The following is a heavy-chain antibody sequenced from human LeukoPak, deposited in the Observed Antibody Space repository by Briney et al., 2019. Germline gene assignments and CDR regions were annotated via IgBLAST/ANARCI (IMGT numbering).Heavy chain of an antibody. D-gene: IGHD3-22*01. V-gene: IGHV4-59*01. CDR1: GGSITAYY. CDR2: VSYSGSS. CDR3: ARQPSGYSNLDY. Sequence: SETLSLTCTVSGGSITAYYWNWIRQPPGRGLEWLGHVSYSGSSIYNPSLKSRLTLSVDTSKNQFSLRLTSVTAADTAVYYCARQPSGYSNLDYWGQGTLVTVSS. J-gene: IGHJ4*02.